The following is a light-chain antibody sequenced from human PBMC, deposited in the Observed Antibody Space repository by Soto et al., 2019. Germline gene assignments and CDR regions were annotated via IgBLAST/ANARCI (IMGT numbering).Light chain of an antibody. V-gene: IGLV2-11*01. Sequence: QSVLTQPRSVSGSPGQSVTISCTGTSSDVGGYNYVSWFQQHPGKAPKLIVFEVNKRPSGVPDRFSGSKSGNTASLTVSGLQAEDEAHYYCGSYARSNKWVFGGGTKLTVL. CDR3: GSYARSNKWV. J-gene: IGLJ3*02. CDR2: EVN. CDR1: SSDVGGYNY.